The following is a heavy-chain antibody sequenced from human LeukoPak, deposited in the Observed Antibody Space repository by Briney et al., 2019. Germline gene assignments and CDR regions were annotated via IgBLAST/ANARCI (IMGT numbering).Heavy chain of an antibody. CDR1: GFTFSSYA. V-gene: IGHV3-30-3*01. CDR2: ISYDGSNK. CDR3: ARDPDPANTKYYDFWSGHNWFDP. J-gene: IGHJ5*02. D-gene: IGHD3-3*01. Sequence: GGSLRLSCAASGFTFSSYAMHWVRQAPGKGLEWVAVISYDGSNKYCADSVKGRFTISRDNSKNTLYLQMNSLRAEDTAVYYCARDPDPANTKYYDFWSGHNWFDPWGQGTLVTVSS.